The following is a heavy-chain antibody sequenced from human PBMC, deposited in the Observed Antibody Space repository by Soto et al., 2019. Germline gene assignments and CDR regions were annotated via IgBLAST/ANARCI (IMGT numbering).Heavy chain of an antibody. CDR1: GFALSSHG. V-gene: IGHV3-30*03. J-gene: IGHJ6*02. CDR3: VRGRDSSYYNGMDV. Sequence: QVQLVGSGGGVVQPGVSLRLSCAASGFALSSHGMLWVRQPPGKGLEWAAVISYDGSKKYYADSVKGRFTISRDNSKNTVFVQMNSLRGDDTAVYYCVRGRDSSYYNGMDVWGQGTTVTVSS. CDR2: ISYDGSKK. D-gene: IGHD4-4*01.